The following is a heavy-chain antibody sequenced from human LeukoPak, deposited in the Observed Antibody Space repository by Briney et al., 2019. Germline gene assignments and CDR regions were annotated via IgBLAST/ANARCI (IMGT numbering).Heavy chain of an antibody. V-gene: IGHV3-30*01. Sequence: GRSLRLSCAASGFTFSSYAMHWVRQAPGKGLEWVAVISYDVSNKYYADSVKGRFTISRDNSKNTLYLQMNSLRAEATAVYYCAREPATAIPRKMAVNSYFDYWGQGTLVTVSS. J-gene: IGHJ4*02. D-gene: IGHD2-2*02. CDR2: ISYDVSNK. CDR1: GFTFSSYA. CDR3: AREPATAIPRKMAVNSYFDY.